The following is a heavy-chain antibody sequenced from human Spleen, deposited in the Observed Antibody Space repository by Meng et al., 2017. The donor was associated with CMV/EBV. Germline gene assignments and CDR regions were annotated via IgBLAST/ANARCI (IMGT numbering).Heavy chain of an antibody. CDR3: ARGALGYCSSTSCRDAFDI. J-gene: IGHJ3*02. D-gene: IGHD2-2*01. V-gene: IGHV4-39*07. CDR1: GGSISSNSYY. Sequence: SETLSLTCTVSGGSISSNSYYWGWIRQPPGKGLEWIGEINHSGSTNYNPSLKSRVTISVDTSKNQFSLKLSSVTAADTAVYYCARGALGYCSSTSCRDAFDIWGQGTMVTVSS. CDR2: INHSGST.